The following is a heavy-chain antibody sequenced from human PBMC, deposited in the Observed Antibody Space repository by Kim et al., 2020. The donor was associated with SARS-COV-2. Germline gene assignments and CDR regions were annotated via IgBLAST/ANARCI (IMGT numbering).Heavy chain of an antibody. CDR1: GFTFNNFW. V-gene: IGHV3-7*03. J-gene: IGHJ4*02. CDR2: IRQDGSDK. Sequence: GGSLRLSRAASGFTFNNFWMTWVRQAPGKGLEWVANIRQDGSDKNHVDSVKGRFTISRDNAKSSLSLQMNSLRAEDTAVYYCARDNGFQNDYWGQGTLVTVSS. CDR3: ARDNGFQNDY.